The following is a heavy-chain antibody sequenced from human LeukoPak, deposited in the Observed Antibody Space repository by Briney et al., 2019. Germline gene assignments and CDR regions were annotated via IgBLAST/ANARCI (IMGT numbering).Heavy chain of an antibody. CDR3: TRGRRDTAMIIYYYYYYMDV. V-gene: IGHV4-59*01. Sequence: SETLSLTCTVSGGSISSYYWSWIRQPPGKGLEWIGYIYYSGSTNYNPSLKSRVTISVDTSKNQFSLKLSSVTAADTAVYYCTRGRRDTAMIIYYYYYYMDVWGKGTTVTISS. D-gene: IGHD5-18*01. J-gene: IGHJ6*03. CDR1: GGSISSYY. CDR2: IYYSGST.